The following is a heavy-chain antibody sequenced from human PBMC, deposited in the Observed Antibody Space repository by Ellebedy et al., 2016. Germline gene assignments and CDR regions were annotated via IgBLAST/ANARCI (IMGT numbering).Heavy chain of an antibody. J-gene: IGHJ4*02. CDR3: ARFYGSYCDY. Sequence: GESLKISCAAPGFSFSSYGMNWVRQTPEKGLEWVSYISSSTSSISYADSVKGRFTISRDNAKNSLYLQMNSLRAEDTAVYYCARFYGSYCDYWGQGTLVTVSS. CDR2: ISSSTSSI. CDR1: GFSFSSYG. D-gene: IGHD1-26*01. V-gene: IGHV3-48*01.